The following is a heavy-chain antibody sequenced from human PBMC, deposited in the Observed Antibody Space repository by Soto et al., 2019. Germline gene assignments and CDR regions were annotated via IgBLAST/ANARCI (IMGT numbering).Heavy chain of an antibody. V-gene: IGHV3-33*01. J-gene: IGHJ4*02. CDR1: GFTFSSYG. CDR3: AREYSSSSRDPYYFDY. CDR2: IWYDGSNK. Sequence: QVQLVESGGGVVQPGRSLRLSCAAYGFTFSSYGMHWVRQAPGKGLEWVAVIWYDGSNKYYADSVKGRFTISRDNSKNTLYLQMNSLRAEDTAVYYCAREYSSSSRDPYYFDYWGQGTLVTVSS. D-gene: IGHD6-6*01.